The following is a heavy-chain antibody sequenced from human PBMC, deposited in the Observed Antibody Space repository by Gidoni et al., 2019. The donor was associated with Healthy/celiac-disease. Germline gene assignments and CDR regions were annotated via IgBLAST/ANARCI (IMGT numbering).Heavy chain of an antibody. D-gene: IGHD2-21*02. Sequence: QVQLGQSGAAVKKPGASVKVSCKFSGHTLTELSMHWVRQAPGKGLEWMGGFDPEDGETIYAQKFQGRVTMTEDTSTDTAYMELSSLRSEDTAVYYCATWDTVVTPGSFDYWGQGTLVTVSS. CDR2: FDPEDGET. J-gene: IGHJ4*02. V-gene: IGHV1-24*01. CDR3: ATWDTVVTPGSFDY. CDR1: GHTLTELS.